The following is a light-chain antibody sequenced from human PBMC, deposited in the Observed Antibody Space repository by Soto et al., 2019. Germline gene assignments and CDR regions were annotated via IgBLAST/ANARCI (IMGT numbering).Light chain of an antibody. CDR1: RSEVESNNL. CDR2: EVS. Sequence: QSVLTQPASVSGSPGQSITISCTGNRSEVESNNLVSWYQQHPCKAPKLMIYEVSKRPSGVSNRFSGSKSGNTASLTISGLQAEDGADYYCCSYAGSSTYVFGTGTKVTVL. J-gene: IGLJ1*01. V-gene: IGLV2-23*02. CDR3: CSYAGSSTYV.